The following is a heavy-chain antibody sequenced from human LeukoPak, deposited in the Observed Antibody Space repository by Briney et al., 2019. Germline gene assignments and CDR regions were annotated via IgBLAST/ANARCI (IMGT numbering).Heavy chain of an antibody. CDR1: GGSISRYY. V-gene: IGHV4-34*01. CDR3: ARELVAAAGTYWFDP. Sequence: PSETLSLTCTVSGGSISRYYWSWIRQPPGKGLEWIGEINHSGSTNYNPSLKSRVTISVDTSKNQFSLKLSSVTAADTAVYYCARELVAAAGTYWFDPWGQGTLVTVSS. J-gene: IGHJ5*02. CDR2: INHSGST. D-gene: IGHD6-13*01.